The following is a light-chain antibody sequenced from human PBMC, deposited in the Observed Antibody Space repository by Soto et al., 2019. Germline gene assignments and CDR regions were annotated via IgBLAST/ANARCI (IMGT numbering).Light chain of an antibody. CDR3: QQYGSSPPWT. Sequence: EIVLTQSPGTLSLSPGERATLSCRASQSVSSSYLAWYQQKPGQAPRRLIYGASSRATGIPDRFSGSGSETDFTLTISRLEPEDFEVYYCQQYGSSPPWTLGQGTKVEIK. CDR2: GAS. V-gene: IGKV3-20*01. CDR1: QSVSSSY. J-gene: IGKJ1*01.